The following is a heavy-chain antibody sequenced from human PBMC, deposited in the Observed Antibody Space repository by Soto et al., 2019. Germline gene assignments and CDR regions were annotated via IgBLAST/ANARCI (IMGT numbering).Heavy chain of an antibody. CDR3: ARRRQYRTSKICLAHYYYTLDV. CDR1: GYSFTNYW. V-gene: IGHV5-51*01. Sequence: EMQLVQSGTEVKKPGESLKISCKATGYSFTNYWIVWVRQMPGKGLEWMGTIYPGESDTRYGPAFEGKVTISADNSITTAYLQWSSLKASDTAVYFCARRRQYRTSKICLAHYYYTLDVWGQGTTVIVSS. D-gene: IGHD2-2*01. J-gene: IGHJ6*02. CDR2: IYPGESDT.